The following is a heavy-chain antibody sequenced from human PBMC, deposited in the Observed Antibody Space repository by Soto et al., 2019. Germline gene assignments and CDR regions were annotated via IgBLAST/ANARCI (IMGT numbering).Heavy chain of an antibody. D-gene: IGHD2-21*02. V-gene: IGHV3-23*01. CDR3: EKSGGTSDCRQALCGWLHS. Sequence: EVQILESGGGLVQPGGSLRLSCAASGFAFSTFTMSWVRQAPGKGLEWVSTITGSGSNTYYADSVKGRFIISRDNSMDTLFLQINSLPVDDTAVYFWEKSGGTSDCRQALCGWLHSWGQGTRVAVSS. CDR2: ITGSGSNT. CDR1: GFAFSTFT. J-gene: IGHJ4*02.